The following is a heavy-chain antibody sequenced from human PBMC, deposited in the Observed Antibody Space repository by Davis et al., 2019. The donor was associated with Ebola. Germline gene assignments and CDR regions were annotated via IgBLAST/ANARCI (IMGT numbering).Heavy chain of an antibody. Sequence: ASVKVSCKASGYTFTSHDINWVRQAPGQGLEWMGWMNPNSGAADFVEKFQGRVAMTANPSITTAYMELSSLTSEDTAVYYCARAGLVALGYWGQGNLITDSS. D-gene: IGHD2-15*01. CDR1: GYTFTSHD. CDR2: MNPNSGAA. CDR3: ARAGLVALGY. J-gene: IGHJ4*02. V-gene: IGHV1-8*01.